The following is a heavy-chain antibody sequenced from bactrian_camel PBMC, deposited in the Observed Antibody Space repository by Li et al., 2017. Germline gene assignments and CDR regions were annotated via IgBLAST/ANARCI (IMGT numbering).Heavy chain of an antibody. D-gene: IGHD6*01. CDR1: GFTLSLWS. CDR2: IDSDGK. Sequence: QLVESGGGSVQAGGSLRLSCATSGFTLSLWSIAWFRQAPGKDREGVAHIDSDGKWYAESLKGRSTISTDDANNTLDLQIDSLQPEDTTMYYCAVLSQFNHCRGVVVGIWQQYASWGQGTQVTVS. J-gene: IGHJ4*01. CDR3: AVLSQFNHCRGVVVGIWQQYAS. V-gene: IGHV3S55*01.